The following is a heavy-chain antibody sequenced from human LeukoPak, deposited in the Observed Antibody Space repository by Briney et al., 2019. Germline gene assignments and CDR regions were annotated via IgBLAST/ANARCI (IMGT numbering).Heavy chain of an antibody. D-gene: IGHD5-12*01. Sequence: SETLSLTCTVSGGSISSYYWSWIRQPPGKGLEWMGYIYYSGSTNYNPSLKSRVTISVDTSKNQFSLKLNSVTAADPAVYYCARVSGYDWESFYDYWGQGTLVPVSS. CDR1: GGSISSYY. CDR3: ARVSGYDWESFYDY. V-gene: IGHV4-59*01. J-gene: IGHJ4*02. CDR2: IYYSGST.